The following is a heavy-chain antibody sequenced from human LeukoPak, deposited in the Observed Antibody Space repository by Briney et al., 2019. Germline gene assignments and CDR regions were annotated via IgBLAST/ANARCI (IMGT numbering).Heavy chain of an antibody. CDR2: IIPILGIA. CDR3: ARSLVGAAPGYFDY. V-gene: IGHV1-69*02. CDR1: GGTFSSYT. D-gene: IGHD1-26*01. J-gene: IGHJ4*02. Sequence: GASVKVSCKASGGTFSSYTISWVRQAPGQGLEWMGRIIPILGIANYAQKFQGRVTITADKSTSTAYMELSSLRSEDTAVYYCARSLVGAAPGYFDYWGRGTLVTVSS.